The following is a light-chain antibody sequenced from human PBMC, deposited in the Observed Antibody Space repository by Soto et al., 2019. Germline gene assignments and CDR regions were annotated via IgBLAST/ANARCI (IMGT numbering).Light chain of an antibody. CDR1: QSISTL. J-gene: IGKJ1*01. CDR3: QHYNTYTGT. CDR2: KAS. V-gene: IGKV1-5*03. Sequence: DIQMTQSPSTLSASVGDRVTVTCRASQSISTLLAWYQQKPGKAPKLLIYKASTLESGVPSRFSGSGSGTEFTLTISSLQPDDFATYYCQHYNTYTGTFGQGTKVDIK.